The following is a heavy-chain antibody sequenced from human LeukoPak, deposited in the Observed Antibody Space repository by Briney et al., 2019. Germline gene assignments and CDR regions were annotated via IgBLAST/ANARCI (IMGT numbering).Heavy chain of an antibody. CDR1: GGSFSGYY. CDR2: INHSGST. V-gene: IGHV4-34*01. D-gene: IGHD3-9*01. J-gene: IGHJ4*02. CDR3: ARDGYDILTGYSKRAFDY. Sequence: SETLSLTCAVYGGSFSGYYWSWIRQPPGKGLEWIGEINHSGSTNYNPSLKSRVTISVDTSKNQFSLKLSSVTAADTAVYYCARDGYDILTGYSKRAFDYWGQGTLVTVSS.